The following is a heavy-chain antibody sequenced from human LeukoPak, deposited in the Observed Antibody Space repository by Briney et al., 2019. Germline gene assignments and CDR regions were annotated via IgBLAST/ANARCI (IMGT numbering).Heavy chain of an antibody. V-gene: IGHV3-23*01. J-gene: IGHJ4*02. CDR3: AKAWEY. Sequence: ETLSLTCAVYGGSFSGYYWSWIRQPPGKGLEWVSVISGSGESTYYADSVKGRFTISRDNSKNTLLLLMNSLRAEDTALYCCAKAWEYWGQGTLVTVSS. CDR1: GGSFSGYY. D-gene: IGHD1-26*01. CDR2: ISGSGEST.